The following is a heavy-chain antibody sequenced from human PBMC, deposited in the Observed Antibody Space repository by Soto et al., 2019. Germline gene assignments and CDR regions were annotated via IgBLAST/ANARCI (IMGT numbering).Heavy chain of an antibody. Sequence: SETLSLTCAVSGGSISSGSYSWSWIRQPPGKGLEWIGYIYHSGSTYYSPSFQGQVTISADKSISTAYLQWSSLKASDTAIYYCARTSAAGKYYYGMDVWGQGTTVTVSS. V-gene: IGHV4-30-2*01. D-gene: IGHD6-13*01. CDR3: ARTSAAGKYYYGMDV. CDR2: IYHSGST. J-gene: IGHJ6*02. CDR1: GGSISSGSYS.